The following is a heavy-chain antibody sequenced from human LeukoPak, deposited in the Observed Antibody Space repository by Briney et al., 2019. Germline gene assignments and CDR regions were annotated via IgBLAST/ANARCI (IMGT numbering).Heavy chain of an antibody. CDR3: AREGRTRTIFGVVIRKEYYSDN. Sequence: PGGSLRLSCAASGFTFSSYEMNWVRQAPGKGLEWVSYISSSGSTIYYAESVKGRFTISRDNAKNSLYLQMNSLRADDTTVYYCAREGRTRTIFGVVIRKEYYSDNWGQGTLVTVSS. CDR2: ISSSGSTI. V-gene: IGHV3-48*03. CDR1: GFTFSSYE. J-gene: IGHJ4*02. D-gene: IGHD3-3*01.